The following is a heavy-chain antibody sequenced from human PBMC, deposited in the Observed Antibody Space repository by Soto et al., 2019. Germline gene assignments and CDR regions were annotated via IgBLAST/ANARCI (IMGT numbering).Heavy chain of an antibody. CDR2: ISGSGGNP. J-gene: IGHJ5*02. V-gene: IGHV3-23*01. D-gene: IGHD6-19*01. CDR3: AKDARGGAGSGSSHAS. Sequence: EVKLLESGGDLKQPGGSLRLSCAASGFSFSNYGMSWVRQAPGKGLEWVSAISGSGGNPRYADSVKGRFTISRDNSRNTLSLQMISLRADDTAVYYCAKDARGGAGSGSSHASWGQGTLVTVSS. CDR1: GFSFSNYG.